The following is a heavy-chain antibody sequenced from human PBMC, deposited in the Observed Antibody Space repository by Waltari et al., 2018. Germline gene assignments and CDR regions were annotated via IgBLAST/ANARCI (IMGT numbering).Heavy chain of an antibody. CDR1: GGTFSSYA. Sequence: QVQLVQSGAEVKKPGSSVKVSCKASGGTFSSYAISWVRQAPGPGLEWMGGIIPIFGTANYAQKFQGRVTITADESTSTAYMELSSLRSEDTAVYYCARGCSSTSCYRAYYYGMDVWGQGTTVTVSS. CDR2: IIPIFGTA. D-gene: IGHD2-2*01. V-gene: IGHV1-69*01. J-gene: IGHJ6*02. CDR3: ARGCSSTSCYRAYYYGMDV.